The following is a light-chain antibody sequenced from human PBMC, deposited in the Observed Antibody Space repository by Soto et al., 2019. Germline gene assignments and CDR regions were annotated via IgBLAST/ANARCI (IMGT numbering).Light chain of an antibody. V-gene: IGLV2-18*02. CDR1: SSDVGSYNR. J-gene: IGLJ2*01. CDR3: SSYTSSSTV. Sequence: QSVLTQPPSVSGSPGQSVTISCTGTSSDVGSYNRVSWYQQPPGTAPKLMIYEVSNRPSGVPDRFSGSKSGNTASLTISGLQAEDEADYYCSSYTSSSTVFGGGTKATVL. CDR2: EVS.